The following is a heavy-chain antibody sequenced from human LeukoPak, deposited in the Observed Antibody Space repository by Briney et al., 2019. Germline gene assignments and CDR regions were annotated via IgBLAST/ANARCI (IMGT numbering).Heavy chain of an antibody. V-gene: IGHV1-2*02. D-gene: IGHD5-18*01. CDR1: GYTFTGYY. J-gene: IGHJ4*02. Sequence: ASVKVSCKASGYTFTGYYMHWVRQAPGQGLEWMGWINPNSGGTNYAQKFQGRVTMTRDTSISTAYMELSRLRSDDTAVYYCARETRGGYSAWFEDSWGQGTLVTVSS. CDR2: INPNSGGT. CDR3: ARETRGGYSAWFEDS.